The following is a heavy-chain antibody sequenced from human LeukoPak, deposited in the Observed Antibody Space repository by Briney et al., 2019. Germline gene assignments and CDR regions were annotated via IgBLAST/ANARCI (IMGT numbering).Heavy chain of an antibody. Sequence: GGSLRLSCAASGFTFDDYAMYWVRQAPGRGLEWVSGISWNSGSISYADSVRGRFTISRDNAKNSLYLQMRSPTAEDTALYYCAKVDGYVSGPLDYWGQGTLVTVSS. CDR2: ISWNSGSI. J-gene: IGHJ4*02. V-gene: IGHV3-9*01. CDR1: GFTFDDYA. D-gene: IGHD5-24*01. CDR3: AKVDGYVSGPLDY.